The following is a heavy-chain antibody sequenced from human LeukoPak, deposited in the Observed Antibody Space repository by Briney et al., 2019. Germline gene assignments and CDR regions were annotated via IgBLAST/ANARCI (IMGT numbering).Heavy chain of an antibody. CDR2: INWNGGST. CDR1: GFTFGDYG. V-gene: IGHV3-20*04. CDR3: ARTVEVPAIYYYYTDV. Sequence: GGSLRLSCAASGFTFGDYGMSWVRQAPGKGLEWVSGINWNGGSTGYADSVKGRFTISRDNAKNSLYLQMNSLRAEDTALYYCARTVEVPAIYYYYTDVWGKGTTVTVSS. J-gene: IGHJ6*03. D-gene: IGHD2-2*01.